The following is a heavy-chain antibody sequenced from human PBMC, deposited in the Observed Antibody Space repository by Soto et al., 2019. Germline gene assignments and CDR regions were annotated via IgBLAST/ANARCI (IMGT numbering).Heavy chain of an antibody. CDR2: ISSSSSYI. CDR1: GFTFSSYS. D-gene: IGHD3-3*01. J-gene: IGHJ6*02. V-gene: IGHV3-21*01. CDR3: ARSIFGVVIYYYGMDV. Sequence: PGGSLILSCAASGFTFSSYSMNWVRQAPGKGLEWVSSISSSSSYIYYADSVKGRFTISRDNAKNSLYLQMNSLRAEDTAVYYCARSIFGVVIYYYGMDVWGQGTTVTVSS.